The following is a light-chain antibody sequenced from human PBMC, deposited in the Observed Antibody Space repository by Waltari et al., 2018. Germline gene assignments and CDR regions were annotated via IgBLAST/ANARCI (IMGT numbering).Light chain of an antibody. J-gene: IGKJ1*01. CDR1: QSVGRS. V-gene: IGKV3-20*01. CDR2: DTY. Sequence: EIVLTQSPGTLSLSPGEPATLSCRASQSVGRSLVWYQQKPGQAPRLLIYDTYKRATGIPDSFSGSESGTDFSLTISRLEPEDFAVYYCQKYDRLPATFGQGTKVEIK. CDR3: QKYDRLPAT.